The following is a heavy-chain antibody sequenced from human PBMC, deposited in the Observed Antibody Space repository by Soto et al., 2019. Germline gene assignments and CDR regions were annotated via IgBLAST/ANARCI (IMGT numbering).Heavy chain of an antibody. Sequence: ASVKVSCKASGGTFSSYTISWVRQAPGQGLEWMGRIIPILGIANYAQKFQGRVTITADKSTSTAYMELSSLRSEDTAVYYCSVRGVIRYFDYWGQGTLVTVSS. CDR3: SVRGVIRYFDY. V-gene: IGHV1-69*02. D-gene: IGHD3-10*01. J-gene: IGHJ4*02. CDR1: GGTFSSYT. CDR2: IIPILGIA.